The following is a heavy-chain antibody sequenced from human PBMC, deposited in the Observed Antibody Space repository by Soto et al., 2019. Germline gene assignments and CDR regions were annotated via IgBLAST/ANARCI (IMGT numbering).Heavy chain of an antibody. CDR1: GGTFSSYT. V-gene: IGHV1-18*01. J-gene: IGHJ4*02. D-gene: IGHD3-22*01. CDR2: ISAYNGNT. Sequence: ASVKVSCKASGGTFSSYTISWVRQAPGQGLEWMGWISAYNGNTNYAQKLQGRVTMTTDTSTSTVYMELRSLSSDDTAVYYCARGPPSYYDSSGYYKYFDYWGQGTLVTVSS. CDR3: ARGPPSYYDSSGYYKYFDY.